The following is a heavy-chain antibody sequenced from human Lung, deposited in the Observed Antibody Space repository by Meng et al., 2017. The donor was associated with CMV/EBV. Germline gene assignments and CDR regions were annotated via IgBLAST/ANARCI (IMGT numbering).Heavy chain of an antibody. CDR3: ARTPVRFCNTHTCYAFDY. V-gene: IGHV4-4*07. CDR1: SDSITNYF. J-gene: IGHJ4*02. Sequence: QEQLQESGPRLVKPSETLSVTCIVSSDSITNYFWSWVRQPAGKGLEWIGRLYPDGSTDYNPSLGSRLTLSLDTSKIRFSLKLRSVTAADTAIYYCARTPVRFCNTHTCYAFDYWGQGALVTVSS. D-gene: IGHD2-2*01. CDR2: LYPDGST.